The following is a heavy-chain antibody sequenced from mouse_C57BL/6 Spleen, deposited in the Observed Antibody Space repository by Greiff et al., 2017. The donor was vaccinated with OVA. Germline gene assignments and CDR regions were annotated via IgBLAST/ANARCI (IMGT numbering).Heavy chain of an antibody. Sequence: EVQLQQSGPELVKPGASVKISCKASGYTFTDYYMNWVKQSHGKSLEWIGDINPNNGGTSYNQKFKGKATLTVDKSSSTAYMELRSLTSEDSAVYYCARGLLRRGAMDYWGQGTSVTVSS. D-gene: IGHD1-1*01. V-gene: IGHV1-26*01. J-gene: IGHJ4*01. CDR1: GYTFTDYY. CDR2: INPNNGGT. CDR3: ARGLLRRGAMDY.